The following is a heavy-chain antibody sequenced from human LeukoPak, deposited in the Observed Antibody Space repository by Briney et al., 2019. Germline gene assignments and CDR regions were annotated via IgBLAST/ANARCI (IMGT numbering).Heavy chain of an antibody. CDR2: IDHSGST. Sequence: SGTLSLTCAVYGGSFSGYYWSWIRQPPGKGLEWIGEIDHSGSTNYNPSLKSRVTISVDTSKNQFSLKLSSVTAADTAVYYCARKWASLYSRAYNWFDPWGQGTLVTVSS. J-gene: IGHJ5*02. D-gene: IGHD3-16*02. CDR1: GGSFSGYY. CDR3: ARKWASLYSRAYNWFDP. V-gene: IGHV4-34*01.